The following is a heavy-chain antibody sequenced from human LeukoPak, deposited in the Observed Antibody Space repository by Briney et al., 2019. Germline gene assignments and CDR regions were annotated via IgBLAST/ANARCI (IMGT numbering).Heavy chain of an antibody. CDR3: ARVIRDYDGSGSYYPPDY. D-gene: IGHD3-10*01. J-gene: IGHJ4*02. Sequence: GGSLRLSCAASGFTFSSYAMHWVRQAPGKGLEWVAVISYDGSNKYYADSVKGRFTISRDNSKNTLYLQMNSLRAEHTAVYYCARVIRDYDGSGSYYPPDYWGQGTLVTVSP. CDR2: ISYDGSNK. V-gene: IGHV3-30*04. CDR1: GFTFSSYA.